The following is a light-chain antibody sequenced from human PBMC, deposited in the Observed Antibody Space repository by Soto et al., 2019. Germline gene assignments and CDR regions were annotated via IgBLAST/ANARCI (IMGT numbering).Light chain of an antibody. CDR3: SSYAGSNDYV. CDR1: SSDVGGYNY. CDR2: EVS. V-gene: IGLV2-8*01. Sequence: QSVLTQPPSASGSPGQSVTISCTGTSSDVGGYNYVSWYQQHPGKAPKLIIYEVSKRPSGVPDRFSGSKSGNTASLTVSGLQAEGEADYCCSSYAGSNDYVFGTGTKVTVL. J-gene: IGLJ1*01.